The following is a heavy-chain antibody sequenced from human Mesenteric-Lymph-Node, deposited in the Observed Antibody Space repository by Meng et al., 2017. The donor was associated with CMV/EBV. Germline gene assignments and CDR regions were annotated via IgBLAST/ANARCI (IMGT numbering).Heavy chain of an antibody. V-gene: IGHV3-23*03. Sequence: GESLKISCGASGFSFSNYAMHWVRQAPGKGLEWVSVIYSGGFSTYYADSVKGRFTISRDNSKNTLYLQMNSLRVEDTAVYYCAKIQLGPYYYNGMDVWGQGTTVTVSS. J-gene: IGHJ6*02. CDR3: AKIQLGPYYYNGMDV. CDR1: GFSFSNYA. D-gene: IGHD3-10*01. CDR2: IYSGGFST.